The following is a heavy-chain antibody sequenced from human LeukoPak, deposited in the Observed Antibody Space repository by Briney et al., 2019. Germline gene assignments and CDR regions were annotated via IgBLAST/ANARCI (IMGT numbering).Heavy chain of an antibody. Sequence: GGSLRLSCAASGFTFSNYEMHWVRQAPGEGLEWVSYISSSGSDIHYADTVKGRFTISRDNAKNSLYLQMNSLRAEDTAVYYCARDRWLRSPYYYYYMDVWGKGTTVTVSS. D-gene: IGHD5-12*01. CDR2: ISSSGSDI. V-gene: IGHV3-48*03. CDR1: GFTFSNYE. J-gene: IGHJ6*03. CDR3: ARDRWLRSPYYYYYMDV.